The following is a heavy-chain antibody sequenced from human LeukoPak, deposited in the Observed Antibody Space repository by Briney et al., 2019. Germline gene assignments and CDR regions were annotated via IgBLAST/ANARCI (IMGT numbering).Heavy chain of an antibody. J-gene: IGHJ4*02. CDR1: GGSISSYY. Sequence: ASETLSLTCTVSGGSISSYYWSWIRQPPGKGLEWIGYIYYSGSTNYNPSLKSRVTMSVDKSKNQFSLKLSSVTAADTAVYYYARGPNYPSPSPFGYWGQGTLVTVSS. D-gene: IGHD5-24*01. V-gene: IGHV4-59*08. CDR3: ARGPNYPSPSPFGY. CDR2: IYYSGST.